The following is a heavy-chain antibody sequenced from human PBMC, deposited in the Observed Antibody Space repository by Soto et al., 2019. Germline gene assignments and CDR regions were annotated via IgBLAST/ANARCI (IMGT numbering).Heavy chain of an antibody. Sequence: QVQLVESGGGVVQPGRSLRLSCAASGFTFSSYAMHWVRQAPGKGLEWVAVISYDGSNKYYADSVKGRFNISRDNSKNTLYLQMNSLRAEDTAVYYCARGGTXXXXTXXXTKGLDAFDIWGQGTMVTVSS. V-gene: IGHV3-30-3*01. CDR3: ARGGTXXXXTXXXTKGLDAFDI. CDR1: GFTFSSYA. CDR2: ISYDGSNK. J-gene: IGHJ3*02. D-gene: IGHD3-16*01.